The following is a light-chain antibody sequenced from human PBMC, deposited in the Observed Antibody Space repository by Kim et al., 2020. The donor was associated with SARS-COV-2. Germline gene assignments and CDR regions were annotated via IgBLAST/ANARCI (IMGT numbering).Light chain of an antibody. V-gene: IGKV1-5*03. CDR3: QQYRSYPWT. Sequence: DTQMTQSPSTLSASVGDRVIITCRASQVIDSWLAWYQQRPGRAPNLLIYQASILESGVPSRFSGSGSGTDFTLTISSLQPDDFATYYCQQYRSYPWTFGQGTKVEIK. CDR2: QAS. J-gene: IGKJ1*01. CDR1: QVIDSW.